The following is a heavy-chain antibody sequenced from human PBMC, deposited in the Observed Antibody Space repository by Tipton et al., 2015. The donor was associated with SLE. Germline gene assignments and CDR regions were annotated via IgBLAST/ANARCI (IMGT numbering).Heavy chain of an antibody. CDR3: AKLPTTWYDGVGY. D-gene: IGHD6-13*01. V-gene: IGHV3-7*01. J-gene: IGHJ4*02. CDR1: GFTLSDYW. Sequence: GSLRLSCVASGFTLSDYWMTWVRQAPGRGLEQVANMRQDGGEIFYVGSAKGRFTISRDNAKNSLYLQMNSLRVEDTAVYYCAKLPTTWYDGVGYWGQGTLVTVSS. CDR2: MRQDGGEI.